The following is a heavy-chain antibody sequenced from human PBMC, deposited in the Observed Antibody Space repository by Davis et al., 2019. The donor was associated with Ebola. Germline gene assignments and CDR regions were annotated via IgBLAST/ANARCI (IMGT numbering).Heavy chain of an antibody. CDR2: TYYNSKWYN. Sequence: PSETLSLTCDISGASVSPNSCAWISSWQSPSRGLEWLGRTYYNSKWYNDYAVSVKSRITINPDTSKNQFSLQLNSVTPEDTAVYYCVRGWGRTGMGVWGQGTTVIVSS. CDR1: GASVSPNSCA. D-gene: IGHD1-26*01. J-gene: IGHJ6*02. V-gene: IGHV6-1*01. CDR3: VRGWGRTGMGV.